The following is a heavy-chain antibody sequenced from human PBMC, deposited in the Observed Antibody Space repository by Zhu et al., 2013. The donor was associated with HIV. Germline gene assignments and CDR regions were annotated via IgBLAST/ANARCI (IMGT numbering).Heavy chain of an antibody. CDR2: ISNGGRTNFNPSLFNSGRA. Sequence: QVQLQESGPGLAKPSETLSLTCSVSGASIGNEHWSWIRQSPGKGLEWLAHISNGGRTNFNPSLFNSGRATYNPSVKGRVAISVDTSRNHVSLKVFSVTPADTAVYYCARGPHSYGPRRGLLRPWGQGSLVIVSS. D-gene: IGHD1-26*01. CDR1: GASIGNEH. J-gene: IGHJ5*02. V-gene: IGHV4-4*09. CDR3: ARGPHSYGPRRGLLRP.